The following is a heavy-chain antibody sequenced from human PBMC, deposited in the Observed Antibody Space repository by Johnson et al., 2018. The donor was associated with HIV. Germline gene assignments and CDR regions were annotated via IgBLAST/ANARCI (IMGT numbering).Heavy chain of an antibody. J-gene: IGHJ3*02. Sequence: QMLLVESGGGLVQPGGSLRLSCAASGITVGTNYMSWVRQAPGKGLEWVASIRYDGTNKLYADSVKDRFDISRDNAKNTLYLQINSLRAEDTAFYYCARVSSSVTTARYGAFDIWGQGTMVIVSS. CDR1: GITVGTNY. CDR2: IRYDGTNK. V-gene: IGHV3-30*02. D-gene: IGHD4-17*01. CDR3: ARVSSSVTTARYGAFDI.